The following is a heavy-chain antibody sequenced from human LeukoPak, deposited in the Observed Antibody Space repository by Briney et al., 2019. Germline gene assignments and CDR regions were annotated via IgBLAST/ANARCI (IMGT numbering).Heavy chain of an antibody. J-gene: IGHJ4*02. V-gene: IGHV4-59*12. CDR1: GGSISSYY. CDR2: IYYSGST. D-gene: IGHD3-10*01. Sequence: TSETLSLTCTVSGGSISSYYWSWIRQPPGKGLEWIGYIYYSGSTNYNPSLKSRVTISVDTSKNQFSLKLSSVTAADTAVYYCARDRIYGSGSDHFDYWGQGTLVTVSS. CDR3: ARDRIYGSGSDHFDY.